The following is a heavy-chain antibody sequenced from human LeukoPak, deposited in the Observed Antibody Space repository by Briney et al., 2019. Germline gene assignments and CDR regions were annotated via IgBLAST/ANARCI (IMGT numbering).Heavy chain of an antibody. CDR1: GGSFSGYY. Sequence: SETLSLTCAVYGGSFSGYYWSWIRQPPGKGLEWIGYIYYSGSTNYNPSLKSRVTISVDTSKNQFSLKLSSVIAADTAVYYCARDLYSTNYYYGMDVWGQGTTVTVSS. CDR2: IYYSGST. D-gene: IGHD1-1*01. J-gene: IGHJ6*02. V-gene: IGHV4-59*01. CDR3: ARDLYSTNYYYGMDV.